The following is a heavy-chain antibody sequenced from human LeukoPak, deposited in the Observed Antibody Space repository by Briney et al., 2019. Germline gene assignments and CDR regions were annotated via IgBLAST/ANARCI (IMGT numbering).Heavy chain of an antibody. Sequence: GGSLRLSCAASGFSFSSYAMSWVRQAQARGLELVSSIRGGGEKFYADSVKGRFILSRDDSRNTVYLQMNNLRVEDTAVYYCAKANWVSNADAVWWGQGTLVTVSS. J-gene: IGHJ4*02. CDR2: IRGGGEK. D-gene: IGHD1-1*01. CDR1: GFSFSSYA. V-gene: IGHV3-23*01. CDR3: AKANWVSNADAVW.